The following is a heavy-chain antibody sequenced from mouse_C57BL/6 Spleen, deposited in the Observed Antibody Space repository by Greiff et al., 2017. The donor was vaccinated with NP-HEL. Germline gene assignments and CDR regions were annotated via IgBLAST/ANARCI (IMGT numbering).Heavy chain of an antibody. Sequence: VQLQQSGPELVKPGASVKISCKASGYAFSSSWMNWVKQRPGTGLEWIGRIYPGDGDTNYNGKFKGKATLTADKSSSTAYMQLSSLTSEDSAVYFCARSYYYGSSGWYFDVWGTGTTVTVSS. D-gene: IGHD1-1*01. CDR3: ARSYYYGSSGWYFDV. CDR1: GYAFSSSW. J-gene: IGHJ1*03. V-gene: IGHV1-82*01. CDR2: IYPGDGDT.